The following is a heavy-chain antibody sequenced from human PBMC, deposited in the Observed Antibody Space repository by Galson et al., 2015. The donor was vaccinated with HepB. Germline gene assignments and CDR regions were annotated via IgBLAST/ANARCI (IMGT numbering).Heavy chain of an antibody. CDR3: VKDGGYSSGCYYFDF. D-gene: IGHD6-19*01. V-gene: IGHV3-23*01. J-gene: IGHJ4*02. CDR2: ITGSGAST. CDR1: GFTFSSYA. Sequence: SLRLSCAASGFTFSSYAMSWVRQAPGEGLEWVSGITGSGASTYYADSAKGRFTIFRDNSNSMLYLQLSGLRAEDTAQYYCVKDGGYSSGCYYFDFWGQGILVTVSS.